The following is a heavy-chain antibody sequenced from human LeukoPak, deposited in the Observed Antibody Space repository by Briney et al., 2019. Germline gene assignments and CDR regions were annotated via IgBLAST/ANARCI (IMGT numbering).Heavy chain of an antibody. J-gene: IGHJ4*02. Sequence: GGSLRLSCATSGFNFGVVAMDWIRQAPGKGLEWVGFIRHREYGGTAEYAASVNGRFAISRDDSKSIVYLQMNDLRTEDTGVYYCARERAGDVDYWGLGTLVTVSS. CDR3: ARERAGDVDY. CDR1: GFNFGVVA. CDR2: IRHREYGGTA. V-gene: IGHV3-49*03.